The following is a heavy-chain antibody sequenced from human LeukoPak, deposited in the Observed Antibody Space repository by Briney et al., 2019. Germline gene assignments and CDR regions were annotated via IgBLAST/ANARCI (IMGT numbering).Heavy chain of an antibody. CDR2: INHSGST. CDR1: GGSISSSSYY. J-gene: IGHJ4*02. D-gene: IGHD1-1*01. V-gene: IGHV4-39*07. Sequence: SETLSLTCTVSGGSISSSSYYWGWIHQPPGKGLEWIGEINHSGSTNYNPSLKSRVTISVDTSKNQFSLKLSSVTAADTAVYYCAGTRLERRVFDYWGQGTLVTVSS. CDR3: AGTRLERRVFDY.